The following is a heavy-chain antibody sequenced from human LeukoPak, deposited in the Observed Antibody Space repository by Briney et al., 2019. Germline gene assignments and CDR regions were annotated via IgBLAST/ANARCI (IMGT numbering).Heavy chain of an antibody. D-gene: IGHD2-2*03. Sequence: GGSLRLSCVASGFTFNSYAMSWIRQAPGKGLEWVSAISGSGGSTYYADYVKGRFTISRDNSKSTLYLQMNSLGAEDTALYYCAKDNGYCTSTSCFLEYWGQGTLVTVSS. J-gene: IGHJ4*02. CDR3: AKDNGYCTSTSCFLEY. CDR1: GFTFNSYA. V-gene: IGHV3-23*01. CDR2: ISGSGGST.